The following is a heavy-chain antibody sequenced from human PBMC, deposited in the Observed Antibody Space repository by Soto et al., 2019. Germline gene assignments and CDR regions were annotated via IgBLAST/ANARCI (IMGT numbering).Heavy chain of an antibody. CDR2: IYWDDDK. V-gene: IGHV2-5*02. CDR3: AHCHSAWRQAFDI. Sequence: QITLKESGPTLVKPTQTLTLTCSFSGFSRTTSAVGVAWIRQPPGKALEWLALIYWDDDKRYRSSLKNRLTITKDTSKKQVVLTMTNMDPVDTATYYCAHCHSAWRQAFDIWGQGTMVTVSS. J-gene: IGHJ3*02. D-gene: IGHD6-19*01. CDR1: GFSRTTSAVG.